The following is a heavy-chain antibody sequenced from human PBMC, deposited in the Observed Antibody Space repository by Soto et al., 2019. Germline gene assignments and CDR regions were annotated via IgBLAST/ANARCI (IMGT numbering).Heavy chain of an antibody. CDR3: AKDYFNDAARLDFWSGITFDY. Sequence: ASVKFSCKASGYTFTGYYMHWVRQAPGQRLEWLGWINPNSGGTNYAQKFQGRVTMTRDTSISTAYMGLSSLRSDDTAIYYCAKDYFNDAARLDFWSGITFDYWGQGTLVTVSS. D-gene: IGHD3-3*01. J-gene: IGHJ4*02. CDR2: INPNSGGT. V-gene: IGHV1-2*02. CDR1: GYTFTGYY.